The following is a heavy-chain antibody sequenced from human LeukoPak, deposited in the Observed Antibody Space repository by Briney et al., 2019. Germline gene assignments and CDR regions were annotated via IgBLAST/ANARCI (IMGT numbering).Heavy chain of an antibody. CDR2: INGDGSST. CDR1: GFTFSRFW. Sequence: GGSLRLSCAASGFTFSRFWMHWVCQAPGKGLWWIYRINGDGSSTNYAGSVKGRFTISRDNAKNLVYLQMNSLRVEDTAVHYCARGWNYAFRFDYWGQGTLVTVSS. V-gene: IGHV3-74*01. CDR3: ARGWNYAFRFDY. D-gene: IGHD1-7*01. J-gene: IGHJ4*02.